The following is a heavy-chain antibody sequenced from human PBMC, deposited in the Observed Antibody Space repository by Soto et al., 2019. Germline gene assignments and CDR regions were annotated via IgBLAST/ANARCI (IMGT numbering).Heavy chain of an antibody. V-gene: IGHV3-21*06. J-gene: IGHJ4*02. Sequence: GGSLRLSCAASGFTFSDHAMSWVRQAPGEGLEWVSSISSTTNYIYYGDSMKGRFTISRDNAKNSLYLEMNSLRAEDTAVYYCARESEDLTSNFDYWGQGTLVTVSS. CDR2: ISSTTNYI. CDR1: GFTFSDHA. CDR3: ARESEDLTSNFDY.